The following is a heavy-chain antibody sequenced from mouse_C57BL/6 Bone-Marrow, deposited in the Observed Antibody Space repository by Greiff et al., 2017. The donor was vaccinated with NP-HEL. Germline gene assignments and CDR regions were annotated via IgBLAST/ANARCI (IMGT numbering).Heavy chain of an antibody. J-gene: IGHJ3*01. CDR2: IRLKSDNYAT. CDR1: GLTFSNYW. D-gene: IGHD4-1*01. Sequence: EVKLMESGGGLVQPGGSMKLSCVASGLTFSNYWMNWVRQSPEKGLEWVAQIRLKSDNYATHYAESVKGRFTISRDDSKSSVYLQMNNLRAEDTGIYYCTVTGTAYWGQGTLVTVSA. V-gene: IGHV6-3*01. CDR3: TVTGTAY.